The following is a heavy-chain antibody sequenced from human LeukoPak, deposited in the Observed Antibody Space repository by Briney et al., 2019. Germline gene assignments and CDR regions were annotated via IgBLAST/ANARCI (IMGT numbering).Heavy chain of an antibody. V-gene: IGHV3-23*01. CDR1: GFTLSRNA. D-gene: IGHD3-22*01. CDR3: AIMHGYYDGSGYWVQ. CDR2: ITPNADRT. J-gene: IGHJ1*01. Sequence: PGGSLRLSCVASGFTLSRNAMSWVRQAPGKGLEWVSFITPNADRTSYAGSVEGRFTISRDNPRNTLYMQMNSLRDEDTALYYCAIMHGYYDGSGYWVQWGQGTLVTVSS.